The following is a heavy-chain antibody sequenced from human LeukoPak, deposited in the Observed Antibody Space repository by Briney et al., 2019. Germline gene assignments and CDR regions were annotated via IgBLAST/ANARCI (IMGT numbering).Heavy chain of an antibody. V-gene: IGHV3-30*18. CDR1: GFTFSAYG. J-gene: IGHJ4*02. CDR3: AKDLFPPPSSGFEY. CDR2: ISYDGTNK. Sequence: PGGSLRLSCAASGFTFSAYGMHWVRQAPGKGLESVALISYDGTNKYYADSVKGRFTISRDNSKNTLFLQMNSLRAEDTAVYYCAKDLFPPPSSGFEYWGQGTLVTVSS. D-gene: IGHD6-19*01.